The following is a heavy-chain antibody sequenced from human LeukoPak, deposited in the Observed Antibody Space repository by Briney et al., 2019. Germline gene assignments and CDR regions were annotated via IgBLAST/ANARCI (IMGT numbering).Heavy chain of an antibody. D-gene: IGHD3-10*01. J-gene: IGHJ4*02. CDR1: GYTFTGYY. Sequence: GASVKVSCKASGYTFTGYYMHWVRQAPGQGLEWMGWINPNSGGTNYAQKFQGRVTMTRDTSISTAYMGLSRLRSDDTAVYYCAVLYGSGSYSFDYWGQGTLVTVSS. V-gene: IGHV1-2*02. CDR2: INPNSGGT. CDR3: AVLYGSGSYSFDY.